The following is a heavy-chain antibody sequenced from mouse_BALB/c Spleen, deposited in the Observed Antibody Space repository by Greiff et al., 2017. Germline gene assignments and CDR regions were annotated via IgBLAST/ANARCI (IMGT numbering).Heavy chain of an antibody. CDR3: ARGDYSNYRYYAMDY. V-gene: IGHV5-17*02. D-gene: IGHD2-5*01. CDR2: ISSGSSTI. Sequence: EVQGVESGGGLVQPGGSLKLSCAASGFTFSSFGMHWVRQAPEKGLEWVAYISSGSSTIYYADTVKGRFTISRDNPKNTLFLQMTSLRSEDTAMYYCARGDYSNYRYYAMDYWGQGTSVTVSS. CDR1: GFTFSSFG. J-gene: IGHJ4*01.